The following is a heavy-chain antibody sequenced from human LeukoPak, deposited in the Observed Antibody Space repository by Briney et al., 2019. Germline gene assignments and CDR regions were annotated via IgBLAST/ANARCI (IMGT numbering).Heavy chain of an antibody. CDR2: IYTSGST. D-gene: IGHD2-2*02. Sequence: SETLSLTCTVSGGSISSYYWSWIRQPAGKGLEWIGRIYTSGSTNYNPSLKSRVTMSVDTSKNQFSLKLSSVTAADTAVYYCARLSKGCSSTSRYRPNYYYYYMDVWGRGTTVTVSS. CDR3: ARLSKGCSSTSRYRPNYYYYYMDV. V-gene: IGHV4-4*07. J-gene: IGHJ6*03. CDR1: GGSISSYY.